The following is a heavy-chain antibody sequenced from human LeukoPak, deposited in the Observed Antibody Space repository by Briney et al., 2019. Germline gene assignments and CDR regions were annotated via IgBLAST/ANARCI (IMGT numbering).Heavy chain of an antibody. CDR2: TSPGGSP. Sequence: PSETLSLTCAASGVYSSGFYYSWIRQPPGKGPEWIGETSPGGSPNYNPSFKSRVTISGDRSKNEVSLWLTSVTAADTGVYYCARSHRSGGTCFDVWGQGTLVTASS. V-gene: IGHV4-34*01. D-gene: IGHD2-15*01. CDR1: GVYSSGFY. J-gene: IGHJ4*02. CDR3: ARSHRSGGTCFDV.